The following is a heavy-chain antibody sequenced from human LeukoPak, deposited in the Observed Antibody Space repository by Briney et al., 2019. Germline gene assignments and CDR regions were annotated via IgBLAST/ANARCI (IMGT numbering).Heavy chain of an antibody. D-gene: IGHD4-23*01. CDR3: ARTDYGGNSDY. Sequence: PSETLSLTCTVSGGSIRSTSYYWSWIRQPPGKGLEWIGYIYYSGSTNYNPSLKSRVTISVDTSKNQFSLRLSSVTAADTAVYYCARTDYGGNSDYWGQGTLVTVSS. V-gene: IGHV4-61*01. CDR2: IYYSGST. CDR1: GGSIRSTSYY. J-gene: IGHJ4*02.